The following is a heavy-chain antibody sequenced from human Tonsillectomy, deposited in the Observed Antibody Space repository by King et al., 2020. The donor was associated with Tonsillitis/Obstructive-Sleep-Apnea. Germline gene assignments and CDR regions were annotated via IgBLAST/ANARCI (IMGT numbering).Heavy chain of an antibody. CDR2: IKSKTDGGTT. D-gene: IGHD3-22*01. V-gene: IGHV3-15*01. CDR1: GFTFTNAW. J-gene: IGHJ4*02. CDR3: TKELSFYDSSGDYGGGPIDY. Sequence: VQLVESGGGLVKPGGSLRLSCAASGFTFTNAWMSWVRQAPGKGLEWVGRIKSKTDGGTTDYAAPVKGRFTISRDDSKNTLYLHMNSLKTEDTAVYYGTKELSFYDSSGDYGGGPIDYWGQGTLVTVSS.